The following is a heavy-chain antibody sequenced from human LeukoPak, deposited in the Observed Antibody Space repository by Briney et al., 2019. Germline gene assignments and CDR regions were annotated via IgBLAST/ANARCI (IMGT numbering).Heavy chain of an antibody. Sequence: GGSLRLSCAASGFTFSSYSMNWVRQAPGKGLEWVSSISSSSSYIYYADSVKGRFTISRDNAKNSLYLQMNSLRTEDTAVYYCARESPGSGSYFQDDAFDIWGQGTMVTVSS. CDR1: GFTFSSYS. CDR2: ISSSSSYI. D-gene: IGHD3-10*01. J-gene: IGHJ3*02. V-gene: IGHV3-21*01. CDR3: ARESPGSGSYFQDDAFDI.